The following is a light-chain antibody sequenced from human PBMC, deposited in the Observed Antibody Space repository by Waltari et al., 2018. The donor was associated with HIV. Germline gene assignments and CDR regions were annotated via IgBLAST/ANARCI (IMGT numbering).Light chain of an antibody. V-gene: IGLV3-1*01. CDR1: ELAHKY. J-gene: IGLJ3*02. Sequence: SFELTQPPSVSVSSGQTANIACSGNELAHKYASWYQQRSGQSPLLVMFQDSKRPSGIPERFSGSNSGNTATLTITEAQPLDEGQYSCQAWDSGTVVFGGGTNLSVL. CDR3: QAWDSGTVV. CDR2: QDS.